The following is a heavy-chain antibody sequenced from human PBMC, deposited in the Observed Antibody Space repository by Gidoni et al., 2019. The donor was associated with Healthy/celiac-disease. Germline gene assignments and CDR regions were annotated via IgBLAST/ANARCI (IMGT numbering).Heavy chain of an antibody. CDR1: GGAISSYN. V-gene: IGHV4-59*01. D-gene: IGHD6-19*01. Sequence: QVQLQESGPGLATPSETLSLTCTVSGGAISSYNWSWIRQPPGKGLGWIGYISYSGSTNYNPSLKSRVTISVDTSKNQFSLKLSSVTAADTAVYYCARDQNVTVAGYYYYYGMDVWGQGTTVTVSS. CDR2: ISYSGST. CDR3: ARDQNVTVAGYYYYYGMDV. J-gene: IGHJ6*02.